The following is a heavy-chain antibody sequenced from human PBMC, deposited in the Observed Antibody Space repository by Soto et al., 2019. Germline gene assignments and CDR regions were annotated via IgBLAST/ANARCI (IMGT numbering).Heavy chain of an antibody. CDR1: GYTFTSYY. D-gene: IGHD3-10*01. Sequence: ASVKVSCKASGYTFTSYYMHWVRQAPGQGLEWMGIINPSGGSTSYAQKFQGRVTMTRDTSTSTVYMELSSLRSEDTAVYYCARSILFGFGEFPIYYYCGMDVWGQGTTVTVSS. V-gene: IGHV1-46*01. CDR3: ARSILFGFGEFPIYYYCGMDV. J-gene: IGHJ6*02. CDR2: INPSGGST.